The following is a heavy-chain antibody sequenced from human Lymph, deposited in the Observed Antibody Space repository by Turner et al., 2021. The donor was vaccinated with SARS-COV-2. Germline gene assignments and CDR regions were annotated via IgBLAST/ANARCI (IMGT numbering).Heavy chain of an antibody. CDR2: IWYDESNK. CDR3: ARVKGYNGYDLRYYYGMDV. D-gene: IGHD5-12*01. CDR1: AFTFSSYA. J-gene: IGHJ6*02. V-gene: IGHV3-33*01. Sequence: QVPLVEPGGGVVQPGRSLRLFCAATAFTFSSYAMHWVRPDPGKGLEWVADIWYDESNKYYADSVKGRFTISRDNSKNTLYLQMNSLRAEDTAVYYCARVKGYNGYDLRYYYGMDVWGQGTTVTVSS.